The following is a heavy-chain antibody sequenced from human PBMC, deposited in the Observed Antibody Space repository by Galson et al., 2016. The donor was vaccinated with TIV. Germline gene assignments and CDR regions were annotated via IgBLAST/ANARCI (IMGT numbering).Heavy chain of an antibody. CDR1: GNIFTRDY. J-gene: IGHJ4*02. V-gene: IGHV1-46*03. Sequence: SVKVSCKASGNIFTRDYVHWVRQAPGQGLEWMGVIDPTYGGTTFAQKFQALVTMTRDTSTSTVYMEVSGPKSDDTAVYYCIGDLGRLRDFWGQGTLVTVSS. CDR2: IDPTYGGT. CDR3: IGDLGRLRDF. D-gene: IGHD7-27*01.